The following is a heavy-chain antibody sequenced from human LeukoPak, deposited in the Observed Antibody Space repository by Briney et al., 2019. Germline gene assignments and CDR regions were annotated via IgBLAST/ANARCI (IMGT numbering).Heavy chain of an antibody. CDR1: GVSPGTRGVG. V-gene: IGHV2-5*01. CDR3: AHSSEYCSSTSCYFWFDP. CDR2: IYWSDDK. D-gene: IGHD2-2*01. J-gene: IGHJ5*02. Sequence: GPTLLYPTRTHTHTCTFSGVSPGTRGVGVGWIRQPPEKALEWLSLIYWSDDKRYSPSLKSRLTITKDTSKNQVVLTMTNMDPVDTATYYCAHSSEYCSSTSCYFWFDPWGQGTLVTVSS.